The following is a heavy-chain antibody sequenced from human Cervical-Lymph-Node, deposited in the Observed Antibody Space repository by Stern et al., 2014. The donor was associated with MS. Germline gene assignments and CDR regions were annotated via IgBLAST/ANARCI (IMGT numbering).Heavy chain of an antibody. Sequence: VQLVQSGAEVKKPGESLKISCKGSKYNFNTHWIPWVRQIPGKGLEWLGKIIPGNSDTRYNPALQGQVSISADKSITTAYLHFSSMKASDSAMYYCARHGGPNWNHEAHNWFDPWGQGTLVTVSS. CDR1: KYNFNTHW. J-gene: IGHJ5*02. CDR3: ARHGGPNWNHEAHNWFDP. D-gene: IGHD1-14*01. CDR2: IIPGNSDT. V-gene: IGHV5-51*03.